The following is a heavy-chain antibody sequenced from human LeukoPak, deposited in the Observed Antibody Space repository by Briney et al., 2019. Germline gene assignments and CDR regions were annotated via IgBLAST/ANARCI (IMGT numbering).Heavy chain of an antibody. Sequence: SETLSLTCALYGGSLSGYYWSWIRHFPGKGLEWIGEISQSGSTMYTASLKNRVTISFDTSKNQFSLNLRSVTAADTAVYYCARDSAVLGGTFFDVWGQGTLVTVSS. CDR3: ARDSAVLGGTFFDV. CDR2: ISQSGST. J-gene: IGHJ4*02. D-gene: IGHD3-16*01. CDR1: GGSLSGYY. V-gene: IGHV4-34*01.